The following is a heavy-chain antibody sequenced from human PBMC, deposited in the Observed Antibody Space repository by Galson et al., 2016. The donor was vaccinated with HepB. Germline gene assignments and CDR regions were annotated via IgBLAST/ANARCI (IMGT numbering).Heavy chain of an antibody. J-gene: IGHJ4*02. CDR2: IYETGTA. CDR1: GVSINSSDW. V-gene: IGHV4/OR15-8*01. Sequence: SETLSLTCVVSGVSINSSDWWSWVRQSPEKGLEWIGEIYETGTANHNPSLTRRLTLSVDKSKNQFSLNLIDVTAADTAIYYCARVTLGPTRAKFDTWGQGTLVTVSS. CDR3: ARVTLGPTRAKFDT. D-gene: IGHD1-26*01.